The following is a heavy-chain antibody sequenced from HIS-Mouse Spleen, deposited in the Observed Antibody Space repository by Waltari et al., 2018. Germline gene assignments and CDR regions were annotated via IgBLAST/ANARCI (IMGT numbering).Heavy chain of an antibody. CDR2: LDWDDDK. D-gene: IGHD6-19*01. J-gene: IGHJ4*02. V-gene: IGHV2-70*15. CDR1: GFALSTSGMC. CDR3: ARIAEGYSSGWYAFDY. Sequence: QVTLRESGPALVKPTQTLTLTCTFSGFALSTSGMCVSWIRQPPGKALEWLARLDWDDDKYYNTSLKTRLTISKDPSKNQVVLTRTNMDPVETATYYCARIAEGYSSGWYAFDYWGQGTLVTVSS.